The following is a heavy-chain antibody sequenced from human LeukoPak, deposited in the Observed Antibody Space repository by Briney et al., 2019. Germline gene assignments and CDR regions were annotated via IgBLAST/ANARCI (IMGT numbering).Heavy chain of an antibody. D-gene: IGHD6-19*01. Sequence: NPSETLSLTCSVSGDSISSDYWSWIRQLAGKGLEWIGRIHTTGSTNYNPSLKSRVTMSVDMSKNQFSLKLSSVTAADTAVYYCASASGYWGQGTLVTVSS. CDR2: IHTTGST. J-gene: IGHJ4*02. CDR3: ASASGY. CDR1: GDSISSDY. V-gene: IGHV4-4*07.